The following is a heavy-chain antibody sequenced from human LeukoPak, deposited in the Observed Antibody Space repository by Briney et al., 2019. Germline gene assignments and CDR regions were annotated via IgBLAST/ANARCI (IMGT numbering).Heavy chain of an antibody. CDR3: ATLGYCSGGSCYYYYGMDV. D-gene: IGHD2-15*01. CDR1: GYTLTELS. J-gene: IGHJ6*02. CDR2: FDPEDGET. V-gene: IGHV1-24*01. Sequence: LGASVKVSCKVSGYTLTELSMHWVRQAPGKGHEWMGGFDPEDGETIYAQKFQGRVTMTEDTSTDTAYMELSSLRSEDTAVYYCATLGYCSGGSCYYYYGMDVWGQGTTVTVSS.